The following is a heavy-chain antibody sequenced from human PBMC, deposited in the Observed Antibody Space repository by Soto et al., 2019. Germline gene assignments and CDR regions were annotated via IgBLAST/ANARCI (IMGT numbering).Heavy chain of an antibody. V-gene: IGHV1-69*01. CDR1: GGTFSSYA. J-gene: IGHJ6*02. CDR2: IIPIFGTA. D-gene: IGHD6-19*01. Sequence: QVQLVQSGAEVKKPGSSVKVSCTASGGTFSSYAISWVRQAPGQGLEWMGGIIPIFGTANYAQKFQGRVTITADESTSTAYMELSSLRSEDTAVYYCATPGGSGWTLGYYYGMDVWGQGTTVTVSS. CDR3: ATPGGSGWTLGYYYGMDV.